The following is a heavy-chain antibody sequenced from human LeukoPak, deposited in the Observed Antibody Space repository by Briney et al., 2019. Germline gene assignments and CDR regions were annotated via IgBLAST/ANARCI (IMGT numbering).Heavy chain of an antibody. D-gene: IGHD5-24*01. CDR3: ARVEMATIPFDY. Sequence: GGSLRLSCAAPGFTFSSYAMSWVRQAPGKGLEWVSAISGSGGSTYYADSVKGRFTISRDNSKNTLYLQMNSLRAEDTAVYYCARVEMATIPFDYWGQGTLVTVSS. CDR1: GFTFSSYA. J-gene: IGHJ4*02. CDR2: ISGSGGST. V-gene: IGHV3-23*01.